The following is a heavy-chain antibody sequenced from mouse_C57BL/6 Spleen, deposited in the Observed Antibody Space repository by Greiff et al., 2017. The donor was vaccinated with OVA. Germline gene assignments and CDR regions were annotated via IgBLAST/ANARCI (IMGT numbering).Heavy chain of an antibody. CDR2: ISSGSSTI. CDR3: ARGVYDYDAWFAY. CDR1: GFTFSDYG. D-gene: IGHD2-4*01. Sequence: EVKLMESGGGLVKPGGSLKLSCAASGFTFSDYGMHWVRQAPEKGLEWVAYISSGSSTIYYADTVKGRFTISRDNAKNTLFLQMTRLRSEDTAMYYCARGVYDYDAWFAYWGQGTLVTVSA. V-gene: IGHV5-17*01. J-gene: IGHJ3*01.